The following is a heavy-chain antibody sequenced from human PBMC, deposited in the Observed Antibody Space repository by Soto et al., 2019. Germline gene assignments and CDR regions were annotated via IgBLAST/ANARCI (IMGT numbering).Heavy chain of an antibody. CDR1: GYTLTELS. V-gene: IGHV1-24*01. CDR3: ATYYGSGSSLFDY. Sequence: ASVKVSCKVSGYTLTELSIHWVRQAPGKGLEWMGGFDPEDGETIYAQKFQGRVTMTEDTSTDTAYMELSSLRSEDTAVYYCATYYGSGSSLFDYWGQGTLVTVSS. J-gene: IGHJ4*02. D-gene: IGHD3-10*01. CDR2: FDPEDGET.